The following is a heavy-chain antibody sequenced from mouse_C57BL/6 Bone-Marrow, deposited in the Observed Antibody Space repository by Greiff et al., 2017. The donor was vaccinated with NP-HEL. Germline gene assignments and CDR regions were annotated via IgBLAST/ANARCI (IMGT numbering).Heavy chain of an antibody. CDR3: AMLLLRGYFDV. CDR2: IDPSDSYT. V-gene: IGHV1-59*01. J-gene: IGHJ1*03. Sequence: QVQLKQSGAELVRPGTSVKLSCKASGYTFTSYWMHWVKQRPGQGLEWIGVIDPSDSYTNYNQKFKGKATLTVDTSSSTAYMQLSSLTSEDSAVYYCAMLLLRGYFDVWGTGTTVTVSS. CDR1: GYTFTSYW. D-gene: IGHD1-1*01.